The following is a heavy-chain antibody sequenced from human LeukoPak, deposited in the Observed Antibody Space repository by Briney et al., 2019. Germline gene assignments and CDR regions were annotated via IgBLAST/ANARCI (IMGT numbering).Heavy chain of an antibody. Sequence: PGGSLRLSCAASGFTFSSYWMSWVRQAPGKGLEWVANIKQDGSEKYYVDSVEGRFTISRDNAKNSLYLQMNSLRAEDTAVYYCARVSKVGATIGRYFDYWGQGTLVTVSS. D-gene: IGHD1-26*01. CDR2: IKQDGSEK. J-gene: IGHJ4*02. CDR3: ARVSKVGATIGRYFDY. V-gene: IGHV3-7*01. CDR1: GFTFSSYW.